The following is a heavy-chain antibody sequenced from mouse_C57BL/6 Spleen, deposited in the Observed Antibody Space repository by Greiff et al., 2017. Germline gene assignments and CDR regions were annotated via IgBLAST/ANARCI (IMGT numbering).Heavy chain of an antibody. Sequence: VQLQQSGAELVKPGASVKISCKASGYAFSSYWMKWVKQRPGKGLEWIGQIYPGDGDTNYNGKFKGKATLTADKSSSTAYMQLSSLTSEDSAVYFCARRWDAFRYAMDYWGQGTSVTVSS. D-gene: IGHD4-1*01. CDR3: ARRWDAFRYAMDY. CDR2: IYPGDGDT. V-gene: IGHV1-80*01. J-gene: IGHJ4*01. CDR1: GYAFSSYW.